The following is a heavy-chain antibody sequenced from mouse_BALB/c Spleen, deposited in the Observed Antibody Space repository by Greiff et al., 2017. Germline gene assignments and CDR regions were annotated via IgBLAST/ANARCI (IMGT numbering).Heavy chain of an antibody. CDR1: GDSITSGY. J-gene: IGHJ3*01. Sequence: EVKLVESGPSLVKPSQTLSLTCSVTGDSITSGYWNWIRKFPGNKLEYMGYISYSGSTYYNPSLKSRISITRDTSKNQYYLQLNSVTTEDTATYYCARAGDGYDAWFAYWGQGTLVTVSA. V-gene: IGHV3-8*02. D-gene: IGHD2-2*01. CDR3: ARAGDGYDAWFAY. CDR2: ISYSGST.